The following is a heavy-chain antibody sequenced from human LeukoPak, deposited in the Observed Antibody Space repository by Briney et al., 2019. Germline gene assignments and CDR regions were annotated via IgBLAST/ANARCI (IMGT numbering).Heavy chain of an antibody. V-gene: IGHV1-69*05. D-gene: IGHD2-2*01. CDR3: ASYHPYCSSTSCYPGGYFDY. Sequence: SVKVSCKASGVTFSSYAISWVRQAPGQGLEWMGGIIPIFGTANYAQKFQGRVTITTDESTSTAYMELSSLRSEDTAVYYCASYHPYCSSTSCYPGGYFDYWGQGTLVTVSS. CDR1: GVTFSSYA. CDR2: IIPIFGTA. J-gene: IGHJ4*02.